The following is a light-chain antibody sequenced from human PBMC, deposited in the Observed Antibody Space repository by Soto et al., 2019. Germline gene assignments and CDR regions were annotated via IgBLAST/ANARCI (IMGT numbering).Light chain of an antibody. V-gene: IGKV1-39*01. CDR2: AAS. J-gene: IGKJ2*01. CDR1: QSIARY. CDR3: QQTYTTLSVYT. Sequence: DIQMTQSPSSLSAFVGDTVTITCRASQSIARYLQWYQQKPGKAPKLLIYAASTLQSGVPSRFSGRGSGTDFTLTISSLQPEDFATYYCQQTYTTLSVYTFGQGTNLEIK.